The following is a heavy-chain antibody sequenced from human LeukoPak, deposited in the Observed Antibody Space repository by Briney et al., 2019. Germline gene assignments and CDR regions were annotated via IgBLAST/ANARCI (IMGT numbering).Heavy chain of an antibody. D-gene: IGHD3-16*01. J-gene: IGHJ4*02. V-gene: IGHV1-2*02. Sequence: ASVKVSCKASGYSFTDYYIHWVRLAPGPGLEGMGWINPKSGGTHYAQKFQGRVSMTRDTSINTVHLELSSLKTNDTAVYYCARTREGVWGSYSPWGQGTLVTVSS. CDR1: GYSFTDYY. CDR2: INPKSGGT. CDR3: ARTREGVWGSYSP.